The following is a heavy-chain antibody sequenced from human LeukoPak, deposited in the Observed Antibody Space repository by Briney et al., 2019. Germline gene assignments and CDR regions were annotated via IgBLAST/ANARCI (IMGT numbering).Heavy chain of an antibody. V-gene: IGHV4-30-4*08. Sequence: PSETLSLTCTVSGGSISSGDYYWNWIRQPPGKGLEWIGYIYYSGSTYYNPSLKSRVTISVDTSKNQFSLKLSSVTAADTAVYYCARVSRTRDYFDYWGQGTLVTVSS. J-gene: IGHJ4*02. CDR1: GGSISSGDYY. CDR2: IYYSGST. CDR3: ARVSRTRDYFDY.